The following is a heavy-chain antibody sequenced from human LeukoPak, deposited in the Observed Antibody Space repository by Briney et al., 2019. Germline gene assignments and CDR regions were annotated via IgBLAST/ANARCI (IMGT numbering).Heavy chain of an antibody. D-gene: IGHD3-3*01. V-gene: IGHV4-59*01. CDR2: IYYSGST. CDR1: GASISSYY. Sequence: ASETLSLTCTVSGASISSYYWSWIRQPPGKGLEWIGYIYYSGSTNYNPSLKSRVTISVDTSKNQFSLKLSSVTAADTAVYYCARVLLSNYDFWGGYSNWFDPWGQGTLVTVSS. J-gene: IGHJ5*02. CDR3: ARVLLSNYDFWGGYSNWFDP.